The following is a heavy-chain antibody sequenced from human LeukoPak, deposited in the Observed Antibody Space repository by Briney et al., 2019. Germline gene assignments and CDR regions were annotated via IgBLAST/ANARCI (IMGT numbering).Heavy chain of an antibody. V-gene: IGHV7-4-1*02. CDR1: GYTFTNYA. J-gene: IGHJ3*02. Sequence: GASVKVSCKASGYTFTNYAMNWVRQAPGQGLEWMGWINTNTGNPTYAQGFTGRFVFSLDTSLSTAYLQIRSLKAEDTAVYYCAREVKVGAFDIWGQGTMVTVSS. D-gene: IGHD1-26*01. CDR2: INTNTGNP. CDR3: AREVKVGAFDI.